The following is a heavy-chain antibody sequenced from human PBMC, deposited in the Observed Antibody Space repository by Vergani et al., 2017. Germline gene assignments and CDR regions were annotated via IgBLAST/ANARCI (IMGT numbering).Heavy chain of an antibody. D-gene: IGHD2-2*01. J-gene: IGHJ6*02. CDR2: IIPIFGTA. Sequence: QVQLVQSGAEVKKPGSSVKVSCKASGGTFSSYAISWVRQAPGQGLEWVGGIIPIFGTANYAQKFQGRVTITADASTSTAYMELSSLRSEDTAVYYCARFNLGYCSITSCPNYYYYGMDVWGQGTTVTVSS. CDR3: ARFNLGYCSITSCPNYYYYGMDV. CDR1: GGTFSSYA. V-gene: IGHV1-69*01.